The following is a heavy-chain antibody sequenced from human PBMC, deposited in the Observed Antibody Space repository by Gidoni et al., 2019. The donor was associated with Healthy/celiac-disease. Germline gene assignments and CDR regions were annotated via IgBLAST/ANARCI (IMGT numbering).Heavy chain of an antibody. CDR2: FEHEDGET. Sequence: QFQLVQSGAEVKKPGASVMVSCKVSGHTLTELSMHWGRQAHGKGLEWRGCFEHEDGETIYAQKFQGRFTMTEDTSTDAAYMGLSSLGSEETAMYYCATGWGAMDYWGQGTLVTVSS. CDR1: GHTLTELS. J-gene: IGHJ4*02. D-gene: IGHD2-2*01. CDR3: ATGWGAMDY. V-gene: IGHV1-24*01.